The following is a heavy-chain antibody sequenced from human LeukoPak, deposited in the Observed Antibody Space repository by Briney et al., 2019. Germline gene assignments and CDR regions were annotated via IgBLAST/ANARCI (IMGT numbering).Heavy chain of an antibody. J-gene: IGHJ4*02. Sequence: ASVKVSCKASGGTFSSYAISWVRQAPGQGLEWMGWISAYNGNTNCAQKLQGRVTMTRDTSISTAYMELSRLRSDDTAVYYCAREVEHIVVVTALSSFDYWGQGTLVTVSS. V-gene: IGHV1-18*01. CDR2: ISAYNGNT. CDR1: GGTFSSYA. CDR3: AREVEHIVVVTALSSFDY. D-gene: IGHD2-21*02.